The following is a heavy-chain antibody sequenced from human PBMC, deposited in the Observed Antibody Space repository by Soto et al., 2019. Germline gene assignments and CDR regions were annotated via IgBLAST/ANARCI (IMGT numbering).Heavy chain of an antibody. CDR3: ARTIGSWYGAFDI. D-gene: IGHD6-13*01. CDR1: GGSISSSNW. CDR2: IYHSGST. Sequence: KPSETLSLTCAVSGGSISSSNWWSWVRQPPGKGLEWIGEIYHSGSTNYNPSLKSRVTISVDKSKNQFSLKLSSVTAADTAVYYCARTIGSWYGAFDIWGQGTMVTVSS. J-gene: IGHJ3*02. V-gene: IGHV4-4*02.